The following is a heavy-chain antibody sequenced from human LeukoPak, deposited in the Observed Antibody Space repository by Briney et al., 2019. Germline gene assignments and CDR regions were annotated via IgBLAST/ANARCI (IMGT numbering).Heavy chain of an antibody. CDR2: ISAYNGNT. J-gene: IGHJ5*02. Sequence: GASVNVSCKSSGYTFTSYGISWVRQAPGQGLEWMGWISAYNGNTNYAQKFQGRVTMTTDTSTSTAYMELRSLRSDDTAVYYCARVLYSSAWRPWDPWGQGTLVTVSS. V-gene: IGHV1-18*01. CDR1: GYTFTSYG. D-gene: IGHD6-19*01. CDR3: ARVLYSSAWRPWDP.